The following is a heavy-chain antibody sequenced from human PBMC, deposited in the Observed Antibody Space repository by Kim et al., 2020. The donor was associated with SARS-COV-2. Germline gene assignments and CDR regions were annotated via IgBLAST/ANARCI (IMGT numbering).Heavy chain of an antibody. CDR2: TYYRSKWYN. V-gene: IGHV6-1*01. CDR3: AREKTHPYSSSSHWFDP. J-gene: IGHJ5*02. D-gene: IGHD6-6*01. Sequence: SQTLSLTCAISGDSVSSNSAAWNWIRQSPSRGLEWLGRTYYRSKWYNDYAVSVKSRITINPDTSKNQFSLQLNSVTPEDTAVYYCAREKTHPYSSSSHWFDPWGQGTLVTVSS. CDR1: GDSVSSNSAA.